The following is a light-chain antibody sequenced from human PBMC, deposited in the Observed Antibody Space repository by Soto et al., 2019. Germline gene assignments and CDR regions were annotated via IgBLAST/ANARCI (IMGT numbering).Light chain of an antibody. V-gene: IGLV2-14*01. CDR3: SSYTSSNTLI. Sequence: QLVLTQPASVSGSPGQSITISCTGTSSDVGGYNYVSWYQQYPGKAPKVMIYEVTNRPSGVSNRFSGSKSGNTASLTISGLQAEDEADYYCSSYTSSNTLIFGGGTKLTVL. CDR2: EVT. CDR1: SSDVGGYNY. J-gene: IGLJ2*01.